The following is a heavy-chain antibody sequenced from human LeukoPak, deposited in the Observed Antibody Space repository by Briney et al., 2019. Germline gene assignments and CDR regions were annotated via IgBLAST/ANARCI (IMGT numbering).Heavy chain of an antibody. D-gene: IGHD6-13*01. CDR2: TYYRSKWYN. V-gene: IGHV6-1*01. CDR1: GDNVSSNSAT. CDR3: ARVGKRMAAAGDYYFYMDV. J-gene: IGHJ6*03. Sequence: SQTLSLTCVISGDNVSSNSATWNWIRQSPSRGLEWLGRTYYRSKWYNDYAVSVKSRITINPDTSKNHFSLQLNSVTPEDTAVYYCARVGKRMAAAGDYYFYMDVWGQGTTVTISS.